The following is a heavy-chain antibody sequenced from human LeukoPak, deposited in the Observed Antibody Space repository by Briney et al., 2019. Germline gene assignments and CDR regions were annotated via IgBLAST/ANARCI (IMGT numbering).Heavy chain of an antibody. D-gene: IGHD2/OR15-2a*01. CDR3: AKGPIVMPRVYYYYYMDV. J-gene: IGHJ6*03. CDR2: IWFDGTNK. V-gene: IGHV3-30*02. Sequence: GGSLRLSCVASEFTFSNSDMHWVRQAPGKGLEWVAFIWFDGTNKYYADSVKGRFTISRDNSKNTLYLQMNSLRPEDTAVYYCAKGPIVMPRVYYYYYMDVWGKGTTVTVSS. CDR1: EFTFSNSD.